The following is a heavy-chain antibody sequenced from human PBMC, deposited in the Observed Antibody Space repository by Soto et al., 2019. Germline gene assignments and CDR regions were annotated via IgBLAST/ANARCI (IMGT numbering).Heavy chain of an antibody. CDR1: GFTFSSYA. Sequence: GGSLRLSCAASGFTFSSYAMHWVRQAPGKGLEWVSAISGSGGSTYYADSVKGRFTISRDNSKNTLYLQMNSLRAEDTAVYYCAKEMGATIFGVVIGQDYYYYGMDVWGQGTTVTVSS. CDR3: AKEMGATIFGVVIGQDYYYYGMDV. V-gene: IGHV3-23*01. CDR2: ISGSGGST. D-gene: IGHD3-3*01. J-gene: IGHJ6*02.